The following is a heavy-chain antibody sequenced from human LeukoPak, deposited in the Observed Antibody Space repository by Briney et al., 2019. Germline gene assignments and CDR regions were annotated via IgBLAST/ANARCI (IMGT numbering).Heavy chain of an antibody. V-gene: IGHV3-74*01. Sequence: QPGGSLRLSCAASGFTFRRDWMHWVRQAPGKGLVWLSRVDSDGSSTAYADSVKGRFTISRDNSKNTLFLQMNSLGAEDTAVYYCAKGGYCSSTSCYVGWFDPWGQGTLVTASS. CDR1: GFTFRRDW. D-gene: IGHD2-2*01. CDR2: VDSDGSST. CDR3: AKGGYCSSTSCYVGWFDP. J-gene: IGHJ5*02.